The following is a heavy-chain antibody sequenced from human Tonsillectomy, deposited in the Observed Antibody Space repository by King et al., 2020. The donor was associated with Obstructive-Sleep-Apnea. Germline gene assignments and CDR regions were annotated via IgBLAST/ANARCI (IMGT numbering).Heavy chain of an antibody. CDR3: ARARGGSYYDY. Sequence: VQLVESGAEVKKPGASVKVSCKASGYTFTTYYMHWVRQAPGQGLEWMGLINPSGGSTSYAQKFQGRVTMTRDTSTSTVYMERSSLRSEDTAVYYCARARGGSYYDYWGQGTLVTVSS. CDR1: GYTFTTYY. J-gene: IGHJ4*02. CDR2: INPSGGST. V-gene: IGHV1-46*01. D-gene: IGHD3-16*01.